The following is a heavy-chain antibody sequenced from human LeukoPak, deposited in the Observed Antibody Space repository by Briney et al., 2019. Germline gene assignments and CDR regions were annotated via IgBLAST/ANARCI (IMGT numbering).Heavy chain of an antibody. CDR2: ISHGRSNT. V-gene: IGHV3-30*04. CDR3: ARVRWARQRDYYYGMDV. Sequence: GGSLRLSCAASGFTFSSYALHWVRQAPGKGLEWVAVISHGRSNTYYADSVKGRFTISRENSKNTFYLQMNSLRADDTAVYYCARVRWARQRDYYYGMDVWGQGTTVT. J-gene: IGHJ6*01. D-gene: IGHD4-23*01. CDR1: GFTFSSYA.